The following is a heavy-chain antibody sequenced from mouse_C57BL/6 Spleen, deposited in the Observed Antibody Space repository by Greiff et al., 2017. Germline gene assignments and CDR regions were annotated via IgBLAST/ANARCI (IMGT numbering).Heavy chain of an antibody. J-gene: IGHJ4*01. CDR2: IYPGGGYT. CDR1: GYTFTNYW. CDR3: ARGGYYGSGYAMDY. V-gene: IGHV1-63*01. Sequence: QVQLQQSGAELVRPGTSVKMSCKASGYTFTNYWIGWAKQRPGHGLEWIGDIYPGGGYTNYNEKLKGKATLTADKSSSTAYMQFSSLTSEDSAIYYGARGGYYGSGYAMDYWGQGTSVTVSS. D-gene: IGHD1-1*01.